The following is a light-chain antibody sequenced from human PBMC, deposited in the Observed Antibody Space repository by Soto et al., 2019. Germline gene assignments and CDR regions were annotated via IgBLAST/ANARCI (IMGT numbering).Light chain of an antibody. Sequence: QSALTQPASVSGSPGQSITISCTGTSSDVGGYNYVSWYQQHPRKAPKLMIYEVNNRPSGVSNRFSGPKSGNTASLTISGLQAEDEADYYCSSFTTSNTLVFGTGTKVTVL. V-gene: IGLV2-14*01. J-gene: IGLJ1*01. CDR1: SSDVGGYNY. CDR2: EVN. CDR3: SSFTTSNTLV.